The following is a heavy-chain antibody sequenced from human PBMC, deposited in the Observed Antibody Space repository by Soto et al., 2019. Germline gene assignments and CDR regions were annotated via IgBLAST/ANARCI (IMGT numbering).Heavy chain of an antibody. CDR3: AREGEYDSIWGSYRPNFDN. Sequence: QVHLVQSESEVKKPGASVKVSCKASGYTFSSYTMNWVRQAPGQRPEWMGWIAGGNGNRKYSQKFQDRVTITRDTSASTVYLELSRLRSEDTAVYYCAREGEYDSIWGSYRPNFDNWGQGTLVTVSS. CDR1: GYTFSSYT. D-gene: IGHD3-16*02. J-gene: IGHJ4*02. V-gene: IGHV1-3*01. CDR2: IAGGNGNR.